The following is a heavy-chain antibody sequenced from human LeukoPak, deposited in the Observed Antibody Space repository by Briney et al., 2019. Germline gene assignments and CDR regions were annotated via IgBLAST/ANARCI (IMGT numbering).Heavy chain of an antibody. V-gene: IGHV3-23*01. D-gene: IGHD3-22*01. J-gene: IGHJ4*02. CDR2: ITASGGNT. CDR1: GFTFSKYA. Sequence: GRSLRLSCAASGFTFSKYAMTWARQAPGKGLEWVSAITASGGNTYYADSVKGRFTISRGNSKNTLYLQMNSLRAEDTAVYYCAKTPLTYYFDSSGYEFDYWGQGTLVTVSS. CDR3: AKTPLTYYFDSSGYEFDY.